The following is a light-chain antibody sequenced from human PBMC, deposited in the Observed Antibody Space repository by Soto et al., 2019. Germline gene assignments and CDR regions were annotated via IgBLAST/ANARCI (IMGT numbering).Light chain of an antibody. Sequence: EIVMTQSPTTLSVSPEERATLSCMASQTISRNLAWYQQRPGQAPRLLMFGASTRAPGIPARFSGSGSGTEFTLTISSLQSEDFATYYCQQANSFSSITFCQGTRLEI. CDR1: QTISRN. V-gene: IGKV3-15*01. CDR3: QQANSFSSIT. J-gene: IGKJ5*01. CDR2: GAS.